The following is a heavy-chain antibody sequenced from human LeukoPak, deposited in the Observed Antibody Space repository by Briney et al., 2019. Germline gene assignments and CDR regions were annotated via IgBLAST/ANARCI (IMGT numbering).Heavy chain of an antibody. D-gene: IGHD3-10*02. CDR3: AELGITMIGGV. V-gene: IGHV3-48*01. Sequence: GGSLRLSCAASGDTFGRYWMSWVRQAPGKGLEWVSYISSSGSTIYYADSVKGRFTISRDNAKNSLYLQMNSLRAEDTAVYYCAELGITMIGGVWGKGTTVTISS. CDR2: ISSSGSTI. J-gene: IGHJ6*04. CDR1: GDTFGRYW.